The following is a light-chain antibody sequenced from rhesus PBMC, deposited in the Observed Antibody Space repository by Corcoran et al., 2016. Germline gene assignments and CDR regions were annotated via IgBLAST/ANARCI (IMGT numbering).Light chain of an antibody. V-gene: IGKV1-28*02. CDR3: LQHKSYPLT. CDR2: AAS. CDR1: QGIRSY. J-gene: IGKJ4*01. Sequence: DLQMTQSPSSLSASVGDTVTITCRASQGIRSYLTWFQQKPGKAPKRLIYAASSWESGVPSRFSGSGYGADFTLTISSLQPEDFAVYYCLQHKSYPLTFGGGTKVELK.